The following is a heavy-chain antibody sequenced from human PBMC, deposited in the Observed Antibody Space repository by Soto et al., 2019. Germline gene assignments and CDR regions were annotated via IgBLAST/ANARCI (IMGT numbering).Heavy chain of an antibody. CDR2: IYYSGST. V-gene: IGHV4-61*01. CDR1: GGSVSGGNYY. Sequence: QVQLQESGPGLVKPSETLSLTCTVSGGSVSGGNYYWSWIRQPPGKGLEWIGYIYYSGSTNYNPTLMSRITLSVDTSKNQFFLKLGSVTAADTAVYYCARDTKEYYYDSSGYYLGYYYYGMDVCGQGTTVTVAS. J-gene: IGHJ6*02. D-gene: IGHD3-22*01. CDR3: ARDTKEYYYDSSGYYLGYYYYGMDV.